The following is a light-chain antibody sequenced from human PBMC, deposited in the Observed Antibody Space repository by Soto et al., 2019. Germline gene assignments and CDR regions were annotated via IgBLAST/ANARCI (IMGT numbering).Light chain of an antibody. CDR1: QGVSNNY. CDR3: QRYGRSPTWT. Sequence: EIVMTQSPATLSVSPGERATLSCRASQGVSNNYLAWYQQKPGQAPRLLIYGASRRATGIPDRFSGSGSETDFTLSISRLEPEDFAVYYCQRYGRSPTWTFGQGTKVDIK. V-gene: IGKV3-20*01. CDR2: GAS. J-gene: IGKJ1*01.